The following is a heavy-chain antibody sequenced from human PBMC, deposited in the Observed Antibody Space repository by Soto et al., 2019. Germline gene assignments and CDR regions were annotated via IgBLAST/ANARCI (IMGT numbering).Heavy chain of an antibody. D-gene: IGHD4-17*01. V-gene: IGHV1-58*02. CDR2: IVVGSGNT. J-gene: IGHJ3*02. Sequence: SVKVSSKASGFTFTSSAMQWVRQARGQRLEWIGWIVVGSGNTNYAQKFQERVTITRDMSTSTAYMELSSLRSEDTAVYYCAPVRYDYGDLIDAFDIWGQGTMVTVSS. CDR3: APVRYDYGDLIDAFDI. CDR1: GFTFTSSA.